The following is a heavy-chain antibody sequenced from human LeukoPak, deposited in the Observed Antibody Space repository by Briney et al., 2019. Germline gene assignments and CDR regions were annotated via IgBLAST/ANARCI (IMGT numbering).Heavy chain of an antibody. CDR1: GFTFSNYA. J-gene: IGHJ4*02. CDR2: ISGSGGDT. CDR3: AKDLGSVVTPPSLDF. V-gene: IGHV3-23*01. Sequence: PGGSLRLSCAASGFTFSNYAMSWVRQAPGKGLEWVSAISGSGGDTYYADSVKGRFTISRDNSKNTLYLQMSSLRAEDTAVYYCAKDLGSVVTPPSLDFWGQGTLVTVSS. D-gene: IGHD4-23*01.